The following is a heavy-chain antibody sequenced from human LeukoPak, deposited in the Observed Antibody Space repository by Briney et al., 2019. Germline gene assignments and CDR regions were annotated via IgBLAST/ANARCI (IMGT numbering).Heavy chain of an antibody. CDR3: ARECSGHIVVVPAAMDY. D-gene: IGHD2-2*01. V-gene: IGHV1-18*04. CDR2: ISAYNGNT. J-gene: IGHJ4*02. CDR1: GYTFTSYG. Sequence: ASVTVSFKASGYTFTSYGFSWLRQAPAQGLEWMGWISAYNGNTNYAQKLQDRVTITTDTSTSTAYMELRSLRSDDTAVYYCARECSGHIVVVPAAMDYWGQGTLVTVSS.